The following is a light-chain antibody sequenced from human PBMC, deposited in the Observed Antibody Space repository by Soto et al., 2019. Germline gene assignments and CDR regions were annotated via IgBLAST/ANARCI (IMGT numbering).Light chain of an antibody. V-gene: IGKV1-39*01. Sequence: DIQMTQSPSSLSASVGDRVTITCRASQSISTSLCWFQQKPGRAPKLLISAASTLQSGVPSRFSGSGFGTDFTLTISSLQPEDFAAYYCLQTYTVPRTFGQGTNLDIK. J-gene: IGKJ2*01. CDR2: AAS. CDR1: QSISTS. CDR3: LQTYTVPRT.